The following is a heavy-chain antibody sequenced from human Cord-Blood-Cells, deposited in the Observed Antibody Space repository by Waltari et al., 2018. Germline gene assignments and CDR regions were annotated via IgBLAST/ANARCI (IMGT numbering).Heavy chain of an antibody. CDR2: TYYRSKWYN. CDR3: ARDKAARDAFDI. V-gene: IGHV6-1*01. D-gene: IGHD6-6*01. CDR1: GDIVSRNSSP. J-gene: IGHJ3*02. Sequence: QVQLQQSGPGLVKPSQTLSPTCAISGDIVSRNSSPWNRSRQSPSRGLEWLGRTYYRSKWYNDYAVSVKSRITINPDTSKNQFSLQLNSVTPEDTAVYYCARDKAARDAFDIWGQGTMVTVSS.